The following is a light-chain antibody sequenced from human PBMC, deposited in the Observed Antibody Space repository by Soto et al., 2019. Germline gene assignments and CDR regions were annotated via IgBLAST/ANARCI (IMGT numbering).Light chain of an antibody. Sequence: VVLKQTPFTLSLSPGKRATLSCRASQSISSALAWYQQKPGQAPRLLIYSASRRATGFPARFSGSGSGTDFTLTISSLQSEDFTVYYCQLSNFLPWTFSQGTMVDIK. CDR3: QLSNFLPWT. CDR1: QSISSA. CDR2: SAS. J-gene: IGKJ1*01. V-gene: IGKV3-15*01.